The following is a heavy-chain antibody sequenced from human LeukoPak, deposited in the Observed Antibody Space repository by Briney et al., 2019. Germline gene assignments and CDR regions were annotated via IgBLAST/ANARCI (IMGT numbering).Heavy chain of an antibody. J-gene: IGHJ4*02. CDR2: IRSKIYGGTT. CDR3: VRYSGDADY. V-gene: IGHV3-49*03. Sequence: PGGSLRLSCTASGYTFDNYPMSWFRQAPGKGLEWVGFIRSKIYGGTTEYAASVKGRFTISRDDSKSIAYLQMTSLKSEDTAVYYCVRYSGDADYWGQGTLVTVSS. CDR1: GYTFDNYP. D-gene: IGHD5-12*01.